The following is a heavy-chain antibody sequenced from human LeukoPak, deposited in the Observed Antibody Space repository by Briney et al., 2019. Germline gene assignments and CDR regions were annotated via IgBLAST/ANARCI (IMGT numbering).Heavy chain of an antibody. J-gene: IGHJ4*02. D-gene: IGHD3-22*01. V-gene: IGHV3-23*01. CDR3: AKVGDSSGPIQG. Sequence: GGSLRLSCTASGLSLNNYAMSWVRQVPGKGLEWVSASSSSDDGKWYAESVRGRFTISRDTSKNTVYLQMNSLRVEDAGVYYCAKVGDSSGPIQGWGQGTLVTVSS. CDR2: SSSSDDGK. CDR1: GLSLNNYA.